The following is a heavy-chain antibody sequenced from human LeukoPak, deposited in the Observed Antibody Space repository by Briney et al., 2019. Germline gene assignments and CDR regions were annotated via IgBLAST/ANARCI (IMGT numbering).Heavy chain of an antibody. CDR2: INPSGGST. CDR3: ARDRCSGGSCYGDFDN. V-gene: IGHV1-46*01. D-gene: IGHD2-15*01. J-gene: IGHJ4*02. CDR1: GYTFTSYY. Sequence: ASVKVSCKASGYTFTSYYMHWVRQAPGQGLEWVGIINPSGGSTSYAQKFQGRVTMTRDTSTSTVYMELSSLRSEDTAVYYCARDRCSGGSCYGDFDNWGQGTLVTVSS.